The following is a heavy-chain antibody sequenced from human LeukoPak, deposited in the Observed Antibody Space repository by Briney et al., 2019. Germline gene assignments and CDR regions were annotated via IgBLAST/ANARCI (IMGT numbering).Heavy chain of an antibody. D-gene: IGHD6-13*01. CDR3: ARVEMSSSWYYY. CDR2: MSAYNGNT. CDR1: GYTFTSYG. Sequence: ASVKVSCKASGYTFTSYGISWVRQAPGQGLEWMGWMSAYNGNTNYAQKPQGRVTMTTDTSTSTAYMELRSLRSDDTAVYYCARVEMSSSWYYYWGQGILVTVSS. V-gene: IGHV1-18*01. J-gene: IGHJ4*02.